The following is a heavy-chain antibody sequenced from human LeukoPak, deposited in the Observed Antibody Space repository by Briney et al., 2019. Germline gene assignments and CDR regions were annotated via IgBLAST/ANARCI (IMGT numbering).Heavy chain of an antibody. CDR2: IYYSGST. J-gene: IGHJ4*02. V-gene: IGHV4-59*01. CDR3: ARASNYYDSSGYDY. CDR1: GGSISSYY. Sequence: SETLSLTCTVSGGSISSYYWSRIRQPPGKGLEWIGYIYYSGSTNYNPSLKSRVTISVDTSKNQFSLKLSSVTAADTAVYYCARASNYYDSSGYDYWGQGTLVTVSS. D-gene: IGHD3-22*01.